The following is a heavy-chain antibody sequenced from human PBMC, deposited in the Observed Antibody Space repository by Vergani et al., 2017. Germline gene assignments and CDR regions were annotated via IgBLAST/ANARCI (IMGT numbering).Heavy chain of an antibody. CDR1: VFPFSSYD. J-gene: IGHJ6*02. Sequence: EVQLVESGGGLVQPGGSLRLPCAASVFPFSSYDMHWVRQATGKGLEWVSAIGTVGDTYYPGSVKGRFTISRENAKNSLYLQMNSLRAGDTAVYYCARGGSFRTNYYYYGMDVWGQGTTVTVSS. CDR2: IGTVGDT. D-gene: IGHD2-15*01. V-gene: IGHV3-13*01. CDR3: ARGGSFRTNYYYYGMDV.